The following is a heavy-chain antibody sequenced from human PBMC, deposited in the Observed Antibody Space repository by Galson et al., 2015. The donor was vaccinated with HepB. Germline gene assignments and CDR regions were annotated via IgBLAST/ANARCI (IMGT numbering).Heavy chain of an antibody. D-gene: IGHD3-3*01. CDR3: ARDKESGYHPYWFDP. J-gene: IGHJ5*02. CDR1: GGSISGSGCY. CDR2: IYYSGSI. Sequence: LSLTCTVSGGSISGSGCYWGWIRQPPGKGLEWIGSIYYSGSIYYNPSLKSRVTISLDTAKNQFSLKLSSVIAADTAVYYCARDKESGYHPYWFDPWGQGTLVTVSS. V-gene: IGHV4-39*07.